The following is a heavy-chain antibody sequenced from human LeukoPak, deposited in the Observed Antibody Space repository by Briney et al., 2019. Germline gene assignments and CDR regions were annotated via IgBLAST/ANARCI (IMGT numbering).Heavy chain of an antibody. CDR3: ATYRQVLLPFES. D-gene: IGHD2-8*02. Sequence: GGSLRLSCAASGFTFSSYNMNWVRQAPGKGLEWVSSITSGSSYIYYADSVKGRFTISRDNAKNSLYLQMNSLRAEDTATYYCATYRQVLLPFESWGQGTLVTVSS. CDR2: ITSGSSYI. J-gene: IGHJ4*02. V-gene: IGHV3-21*04. CDR1: GFTFSSYN.